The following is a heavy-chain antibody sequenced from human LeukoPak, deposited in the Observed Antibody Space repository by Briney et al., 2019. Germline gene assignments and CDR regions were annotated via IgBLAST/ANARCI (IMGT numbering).Heavy chain of an antibody. V-gene: IGHV4-30-2*01. J-gene: IGHJ3*02. D-gene: IGHD4-17*01. Sequence: SETLSLTCAVSGGSISSGGYSWSWIRQPPGKGLEWIGYIYHSGSTYYNPSLKSRVTISVDRSKNQFSLKLSSVTAADTAVYYCAIEGPTVTTPGAFDIWGQGTMVTVSS. CDR2: IYHSGST. CDR3: AIEGPTVTTPGAFDI. CDR1: GGSISSGGYS.